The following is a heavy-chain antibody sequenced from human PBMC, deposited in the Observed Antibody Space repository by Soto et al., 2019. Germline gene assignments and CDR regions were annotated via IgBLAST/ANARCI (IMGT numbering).Heavy chain of an antibody. CDR3: ALDPRGYRYGPFWSYSHLDV. D-gene: IGHD5-18*01. CDR1: GLTVSSNY. J-gene: IGHJ6*02. Sequence: VSLRLSCAASGLTVSSNYMSWVRQAPGKGLEWVSVIYSEGTTYYADSVKGRFTVSRGNSKNTLYLQTNSLRVEDTAVYYCALDPRGYRYGPFWSYSHLDVWGQGTTVTVSS. V-gene: IGHV3-53*01. CDR2: IYSEGTT.